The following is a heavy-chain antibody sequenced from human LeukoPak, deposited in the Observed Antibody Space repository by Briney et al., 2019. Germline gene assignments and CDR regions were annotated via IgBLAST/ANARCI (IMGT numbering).Heavy chain of an antibody. V-gene: IGHV3-23*01. CDR2: IGSSGGST. J-gene: IGHJ3*01. D-gene: IGHD5-24*01. Sequence: PGGSLRLSSAASGFNFITAAVTWVRQAPGKGLEWVSLIGSSGGSTYYADSVKGRFTISRDNSNHTLSLQMNSLRVEDTAIYYCVKDIQLSTWGLGTMVTVSS. CDR3: VKDIQLST. CDR1: GFNFITAA.